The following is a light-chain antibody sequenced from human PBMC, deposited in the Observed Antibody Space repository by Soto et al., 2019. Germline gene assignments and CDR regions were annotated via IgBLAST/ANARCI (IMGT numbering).Light chain of an antibody. J-gene: IGKJ1*01. V-gene: IGKV3-15*01. CDR3: QQSNNWPKT. CDR1: QSVNSN. Sequence: EIVMMQSPATLSVSPGETATLSCRASQSVNSNLAWYQQKPGQAPRLLISDASTRAAGLPARFSGSGSGTEFTLTICSLQSEDFSVYFCQQSNNWPKTFGQGTKV. CDR2: DAS.